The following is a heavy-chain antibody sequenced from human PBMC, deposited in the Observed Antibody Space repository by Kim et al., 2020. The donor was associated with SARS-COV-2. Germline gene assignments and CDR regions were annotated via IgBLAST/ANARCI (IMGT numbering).Heavy chain of an antibody. J-gene: IGHJ5*02. CDR1: GGTFSSYA. CDR2: IIPIFGTA. CDR3: ARDRMPYSSSWYPFDP. V-gene: IGHV1-69*13. D-gene: IGHD6-13*01. Sequence: SVKVSCKASGGTFSSYAISWVRQAPGQGLEWMGGIIPIFGTANYAQKFQGRVTITADESTSTAYMELSSLRSEDTAVYYCARDRMPYSSSWYPFDPWGQGTLVTVSS.